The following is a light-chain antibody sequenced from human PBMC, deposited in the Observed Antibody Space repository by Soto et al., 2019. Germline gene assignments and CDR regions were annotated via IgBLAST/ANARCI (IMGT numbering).Light chain of an antibody. CDR2: DAS. CDR1: QDINNY. V-gene: IGKV1-33*01. J-gene: IGKJ2*01. CDR3: XXXXXLPPYT. Sequence: DIQMTQSPSSLSASVGDRVTITCQASQDINNYLNWYQQKPGKAPRLLIYDASNLEIGVPSRFSGSGSGTDFXXTITSXXPEXXXXXXXXXXXXLPPYTFGQGTKLEIK.